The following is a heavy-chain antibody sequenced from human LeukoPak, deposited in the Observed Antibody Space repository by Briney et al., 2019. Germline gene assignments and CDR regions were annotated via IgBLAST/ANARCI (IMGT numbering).Heavy chain of an antibody. J-gene: IGHJ5*02. Sequence: PSETLSLTCTVSGGSFSSSSYYWGWIRQPPGKGLEWIGSIYYSGSTYYNPSLKSRVTISVDTSKNQFSLKLSSVTAADTAVYYCARQALTGWFDPWGQGTLVTVSS. CDR1: GGSFSSSSYY. D-gene: IGHD3-16*01. V-gene: IGHV4-39*01. CDR3: ARQALTGWFDP. CDR2: IYYSGST.